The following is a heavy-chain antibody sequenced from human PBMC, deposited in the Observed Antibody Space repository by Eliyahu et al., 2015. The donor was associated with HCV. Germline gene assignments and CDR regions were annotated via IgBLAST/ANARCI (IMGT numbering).Heavy chain of an antibody. CDR3: ARAASVIAARRDYYYYYMDV. CDR2: IIPIFGTA. J-gene: IGHJ6*03. V-gene: IGHV1-69*01. D-gene: IGHD6-13*01. CDR1: GGTFSSYA. Sequence: QVQLVQSGAEVKKPGSSVKVSCKASGGTFSSYAISWVRQAPGQGLEWMGGIIPIFGTANYAQKFQGRVTITADESTSTAYMELSSLRSEDTAVYYCARAASVIAARRDYYYYYMDVWGKGTTVTVSS.